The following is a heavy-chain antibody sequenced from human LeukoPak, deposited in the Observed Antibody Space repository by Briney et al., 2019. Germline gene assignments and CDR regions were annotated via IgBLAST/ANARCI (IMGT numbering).Heavy chain of an antibody. D-gene: IGHD6-6*01. Sequence: SQTLSLTCAISGDSVSSNGAAWNWIRQSPSRGLERLGRTYYRSKWYNDYAVSMKSRITINPDTSKNQFSLQLNSVTPEDTAVYYCARGAAARLDFDYWGQGTLVTVSS. J-gene: IGHJ4*02. CDR1: GDSVSSNGAA. CDR2: TYYRSKWYN. V-gene: IGHV6-1*01. CDR3: ARGAAARLDFDY.